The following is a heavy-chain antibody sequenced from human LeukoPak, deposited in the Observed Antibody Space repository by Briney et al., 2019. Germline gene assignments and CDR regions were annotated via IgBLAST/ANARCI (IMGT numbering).Heavy chain of an antibody. CDR1: GFTFSSYA. CDR2: ITGSGAST. D-gene: IGHD3-3*01. J-gene: IGHJ5*02. V-gene: IGHV3-23*01. Sequence: GGSLRLSCAASGFTFSSYAMTWVRQAPGKGLEWVSAITGSGASTFYADSVKGRFTISRDNSKNTLYLQMNSLRAEDAAVYYCARDFRGGFPNWFDPWGQRALVTVSS. CDR3: ARDFRGGFPNWFDP.